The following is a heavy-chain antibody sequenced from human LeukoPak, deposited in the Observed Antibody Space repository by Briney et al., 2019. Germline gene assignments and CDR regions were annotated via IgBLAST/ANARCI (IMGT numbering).Heavy chain of an antibody. CDR1: GFTFSSYA. CDR3: ARGGARWLQSIDY. J-gene: IGHJ4*02. CDR2: ISSDGNTK. D-gene: IGHD5-24*01. V-gene: IGHV3-30-3*01. Sequence: GGSLRLSCAASGFTFSSYAMHWVRQAPGKGLEWAAVISSDGNTKYYADSVKGRFTISRDNSKNTLYLQMNSLRAEDTAVYYCARGGARWLQSIDYWGQGTLVTVSS.